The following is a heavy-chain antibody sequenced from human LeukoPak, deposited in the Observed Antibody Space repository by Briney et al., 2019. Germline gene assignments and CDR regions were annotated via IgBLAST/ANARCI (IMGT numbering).Heavy chain of an antibody. CDR3: VRGWYSSQNGYYYYYYMDV. CDR2: ISAYNGNT. J-gene: IGHJ6*03. Sequence: ASVRVSCKAAGYSFTSSGISWVRQAPGQGLEWMGWISAYNGNTNYAQKLQGRVTMTTDTSTSTAYMELRSLRSDDTAVYYCVRGWYSSQNGYYYYYYMDVWGKGTTVTVSS. V-gene: IGHV1-18*01. CDR1: GYSFTSSG. D-gene: IGHD6-13*01.